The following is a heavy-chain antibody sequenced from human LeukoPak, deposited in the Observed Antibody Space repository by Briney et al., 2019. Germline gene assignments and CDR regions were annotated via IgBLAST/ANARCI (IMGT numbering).Heavy chain of an antibody. CDR3: ARNQQLGGHSYYYYGMDV. V-gene: IGHV3-33*01. CDR2: IWYDGSNK. CDR1: GFTFSSYG. D-gene: IGHD3-16*01. Sequence: GGSLRLSCAASGFTFSSYGMHWVRQAPGKGLEWVAVIWYDGSNKYYADSVKGRFTIFRDNSKNTLYLQMNSLRADDTAIYYCARNQQLGGHSYYYYGMDVWGQGTTVTVSS. J-gene: IGHJ6*02.